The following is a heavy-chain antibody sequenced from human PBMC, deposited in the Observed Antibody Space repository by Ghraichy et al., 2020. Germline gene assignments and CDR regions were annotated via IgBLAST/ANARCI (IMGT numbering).Heavy chain of an antibody. J-gene: IGHJ6*03. CDR3: ARGLNSGHYYYYYYMDV. D-gene: IGHD1-26*01. Sequence: SETLSLTCTVSGGSISSYYWNWIRQPPGRGLEWIGYIYYNGNTNYNPSLKSRVTISKDTSNNQFSLRLSSVTAADTAVYYCARGLNSGHYYYYYYMDVWGKGTTVTVSS. V-gene: IGHV4-59*01. CDR2: IYYNGNT. CDR1: GGSISSYY.